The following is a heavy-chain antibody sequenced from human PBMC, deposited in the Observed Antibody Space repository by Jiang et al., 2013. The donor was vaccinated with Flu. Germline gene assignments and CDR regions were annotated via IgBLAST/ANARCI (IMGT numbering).Heavy chain of an antibody. CDR2: IDWDASK. V-gene: IGHV2-70*04. CDR3: AHSLWHDSGSYSGMRFDY. D-gene: IGHD3-22*01. CDR1: GFSLNINRMR. J-gene: IGHJ4*02. Sequence: TQTLTLTCTVSGFSLNINRMRVSWIRQPPGKALEWLARIDWDASKFYSTSLKTRLTISKDTSKNQVVLTMTNMDPVDTATYYCAHSLWHDSGSYSGMRFDYWGQGTPV.